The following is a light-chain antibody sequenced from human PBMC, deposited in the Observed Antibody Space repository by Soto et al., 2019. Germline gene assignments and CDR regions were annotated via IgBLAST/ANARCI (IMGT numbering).Light chain of an antibody. CDR1: QSVSSAY. Sequence: EIVLTQSPGTLSLSPGERATLSCRASQSVSSAYLAWYQHKPGQPPTLLIYAASSRVTGIPDRFSGSGSGTDFTLTISRLEPEDFAVYYCQQYGSSSPWTFGQGTKLEIK. V-gene: IGKV3-20*01. J-gene: IGKJ1*01. CDR2: AAS. CDR3: QQYGSSSPWT.